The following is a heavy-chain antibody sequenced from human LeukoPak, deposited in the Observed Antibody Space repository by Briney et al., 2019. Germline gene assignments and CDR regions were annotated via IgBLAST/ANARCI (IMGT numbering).Heavy chain of an antibody. D-gene: IGHD6-19*01. Sequence: ASVRVSCKASGYTFTDYYMHWVRQAPGQGLEWMGIINPSGGSTSYAQKFQGRVTMTRDTSTSTVYMELSSLRSEDTAVYYCARARYSSAWYDYWGQGTLVTVSS. CDR2: INPSGGST. V-gene: IGHV1-46*01. CDR3: ARARYSSAWYDY. J-gene: IGHJ4*02. CDR1: GYTFTDYY.